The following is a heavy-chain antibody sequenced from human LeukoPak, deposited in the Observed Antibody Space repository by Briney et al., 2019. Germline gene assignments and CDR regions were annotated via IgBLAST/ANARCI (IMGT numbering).Heavy chain of an antibody. CDR1: GGTFGSYA. D-gene: IGHD3-22*01. CDR2: IIPILGIA. Sequence: GSSVKVSCKASGGTFGSYAISWVRQAPGQGLEWMGRIIPILGIANYAQKFQGRVTITADKSTSTAYMELSSLRSEDTAVYYCARARYYYDSSGFKDPWGQGTLVTVSS. V-gene: IGHV1-69*04. J-gene: IGHJ5*02. CDR3: ARARYYYDSSGFKDP.